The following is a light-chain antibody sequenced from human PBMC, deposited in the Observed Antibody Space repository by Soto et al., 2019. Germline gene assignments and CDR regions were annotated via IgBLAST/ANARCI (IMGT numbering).Light chain of an antibody. V-gene: IGKV3-20*01. CDR2: GAS. CDR1: QSVNSIY. CDR3: QQVSNSQSQWT. J-gene: IGKJ1*01. Sequence: ELVLTQSPGNLSLSPGERATLACRASQSVNSIYLAWYQQKPGQPPRLRIYGASTRATGIPDRFSGSGSGTDFSLNISRVEPEDFAVYYCQQVSNSQSQWTFGQGTKVETK.